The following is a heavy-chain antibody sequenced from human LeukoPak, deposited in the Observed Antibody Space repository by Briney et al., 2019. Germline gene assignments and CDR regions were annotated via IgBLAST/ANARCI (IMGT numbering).Heavy chain of an antibody. CDR3: ARVVYSGYDFRGAMDV. V-gene: IGHV4-59*01. CDR1: GGSISSYY. J-gene: IGHJ6*03. Sequence: SETLSLTCTISGGSISSYYWSWIRQPPGKGLEWIGYIYYTGSTNHNPSLKSRVTISVDTSKNQFSLKLSSVTAADTAVYYCARVVYSGYDFRGAMDVWGKGTTVTISS. CDR2: IYYTGST. D-gene: IGHD5-12*01.